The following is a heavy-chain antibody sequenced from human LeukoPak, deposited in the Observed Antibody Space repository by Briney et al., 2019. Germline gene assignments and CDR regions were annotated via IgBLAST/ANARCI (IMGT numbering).Heavy chain of an antibody. Sequence: GASVKVSCKASGGTFSSYAISWVRQAPGQGLEWMGGIIPIFGTANYAQKFQGRVTITADESTSTAYMELSSLRSGDTAVYYCARGGDYYDSSGYYYFDYWGQGTLVTVSS. V-gene: IGHV1-69*13. J-gene: IGHJ4*02. D-gene: IGHD3-22*01. CDR3: ARGGDYYDSSGYYYFDY. CDR2: IIPIFGTA. CDR1: GGTFSSYA.